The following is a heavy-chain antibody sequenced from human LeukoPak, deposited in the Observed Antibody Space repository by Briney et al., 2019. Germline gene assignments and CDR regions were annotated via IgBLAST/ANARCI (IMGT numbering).Heavy chain of an antibody. Sequence: SETLSLTCTVSGGSISGYYWSWIRQPPGKGLEWIGYIYYSGSTNYNPSLKSRVTMSVDTSKNQFSLKLSSVTAAGTAVYYCARHLVGATGTGPFDYWGQGTLVTVSS. CDR3: ARHLVGATGTGPFDY. CDR1: GGSISGYY. V-gene: IGHV4-59*08. CDR2: IYYSGST. J-gene: IGHJ4*02. D-gene: IGHD1-26*01.